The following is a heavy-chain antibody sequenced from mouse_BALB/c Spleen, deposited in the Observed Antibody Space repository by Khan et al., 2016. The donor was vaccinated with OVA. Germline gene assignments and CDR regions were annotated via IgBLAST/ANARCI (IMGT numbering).Heavy chain of an antibody. CDR3: AREGLRGVGLDY. Sequence: QVQLKESGPELVKPGDLVKISCKASGYTFTSYDINWVKQRPGQGLEWIGWIYPGDDSNKYNEKFKGKATLTADKSSNTAYMQFSSLTSENSAVYFCAREGLRGVGLDYWGQGTSVTVSS. D-gene: IGHD2-4*01. V-gene: IGHV1S56*01. J-gene: IGHJ4*01. CDR1: GYTFTSYD. CDR2: IYPGDDSN.